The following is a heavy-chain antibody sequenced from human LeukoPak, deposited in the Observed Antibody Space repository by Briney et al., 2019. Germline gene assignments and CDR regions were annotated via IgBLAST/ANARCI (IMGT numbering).Heavy chain of an antibody. D-gene: IGHD3-9*01. CDR1: GGSVSSSEYY. CDR2: TYYTGST. J-gene: IGHJ4*02. V-gene: IGHV4-39*01. CDR3: ARLSKGRYFDYIFDH. Sequence: SETLSLTCTVSGGSVSSSEYYWGWIRQPPGKGLEWIGNTYYTGSTYYNPSLKSRVTMSVDTSKNQFSLKMSSVTAADPAVYSCARLSKGRYFDYIFDHWGQGTLVTVSS.